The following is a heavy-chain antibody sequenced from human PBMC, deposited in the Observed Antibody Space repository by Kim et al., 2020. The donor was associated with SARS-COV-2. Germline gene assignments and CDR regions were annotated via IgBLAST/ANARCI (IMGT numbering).Heavy chain of an antibody. Sequence: SETLSLTCAVAGSSITTSYCTWLRQPPGKRLEWIGNINSGGGTNYNPSLKSRVTISIDTSKNQFSLRLRSVTAADTAVYYCTRGSGWYVYWGQGTLVTVSS. CDR3: TRGSGWYVY. CDR2: INSGGGT. CDR1: GSSITTSY. V-gene: IGHV4-59*13. D-gene: IGHD6-19*01. J-gene: IGHJ4*02.